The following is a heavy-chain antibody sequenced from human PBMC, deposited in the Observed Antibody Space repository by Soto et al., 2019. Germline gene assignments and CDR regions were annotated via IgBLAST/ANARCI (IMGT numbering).Heavy chain of an antibody. V-gene: IGHV3-33*01. CDR2: IWYDGSNK. CDR1: GFTFSSYG. Sequence: GSLRLSCAASGFTFSSYGMHWVRQAPGKGLEWVAVIWYDGSNKYYADSVKGRFTISRDNSKNTLYLQMNSLRAEDTAVYYCARDSSAVVVPAATQFDYWGQGTLVTVSS. D-gene: IGHD2-2*01. J-gene: IGHJ4*02. CDR3: ARDSSAVVVPAATQFDY.